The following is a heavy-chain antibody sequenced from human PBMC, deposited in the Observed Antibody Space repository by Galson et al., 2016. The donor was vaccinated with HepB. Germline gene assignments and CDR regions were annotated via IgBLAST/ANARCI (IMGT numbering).Heavy chain of an antibody. CDR1: GFIFSGYG. D-gene: IGHD2/OR15-2a*01. Sequence: SLRLSCAASGFIFSGYGMHWVRQAPGKGLEWVAVIWFDGNNKYYADSVKGRFTISRDNSNNMLFLQMSSLRPDDTAVCYCAKRHEYCPPVGCSVDYWGQGTLVSVSS. V-gene: IGHV3-33*06. CDR2: IWFDGNNK. CDR3: AKRHEYCPPVGCSVDY. J-gene: IGHJ4*02.